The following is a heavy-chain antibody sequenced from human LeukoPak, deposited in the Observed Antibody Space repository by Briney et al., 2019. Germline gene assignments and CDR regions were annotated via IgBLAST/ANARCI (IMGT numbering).Heavy chain of an antibody. J-gene: IGHJ3*02. Sequence: SETLSLTCTVSGGSISSGGSYWRWIRQHPGKGLEWIGYIYYSGSTYYNPSLKSRVTRSVDTSKNQFSLKLSSVTAADTAVYYCARDRFGGSYGRPDAFDIWGQGTMVTVSS. CDR3: ARDRFGGSYGRPDAFDI. CDR1: GGSISSGGSY. V-gene: IGHV4-31*03. D-gene: IGHD1-26*01. CDR2: IYYSGST.